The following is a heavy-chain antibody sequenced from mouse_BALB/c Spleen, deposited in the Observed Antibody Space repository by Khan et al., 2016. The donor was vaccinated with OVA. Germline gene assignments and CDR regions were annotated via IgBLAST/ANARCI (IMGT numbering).Heavy chain of an antibody. Sequence: EVQLQESGPGLVKPSQSLSLTCTVTGYSITSDYAWNWIQQFPGNKLEWMGYIHYSGSTSYIPYLKSRISITRDTSKNQFFLHLNSVTSEDTATYYVARGRAYWGQGTLVTVSA. D-gene: IGHD3-3*01. CDR3: ARGRAY. J-gene: IGHJ3*01. V-gene: IGHV3-2*02. CDR2: IHYSGST. CDR1: GYSITSDYA.